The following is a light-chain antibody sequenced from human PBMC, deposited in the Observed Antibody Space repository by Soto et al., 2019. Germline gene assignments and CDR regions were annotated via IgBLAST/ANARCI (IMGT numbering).Light chain of an antibody. CDR1: SSDVGSYNL. J-gene: IGLJ1*01. Sequence: QSALTQPASVSGSPGQSITISCTGTSSDVGSYNLVSWYQQHPGKAPKFMIYEGTKRPSGVSNRFSGSKSGNTASLTISGLQAEDEADYYCCSYAGIRHYVFGTGPSSPS. CDR2: EGT. V-gene: IGLV2-23*01. CDR3: CSYAGIRHYV.